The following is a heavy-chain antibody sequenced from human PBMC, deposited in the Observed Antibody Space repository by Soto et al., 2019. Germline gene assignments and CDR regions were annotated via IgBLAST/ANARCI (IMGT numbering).Heavy chain of an antibody. CDR2: ISDKGRT. Sequence: QVHLQESGPGLVKSSETLSLSCTVSGDSVTRTSFYWTWVRQSPGGGLEWIGEISDKGRTSYSPSLKSRLTISLDTSRNQFSLSPTSVTVADTAVYYCARQKGSGWYYYDSWGRGSLVAVSS. V-gene: IGHV4-61*01. J-gene: IGHJ4*02. CDR3: ARQKGSGWYYYDS. D-gene: IGHD6-19*01. CDR1: GDSVTRTSFY.